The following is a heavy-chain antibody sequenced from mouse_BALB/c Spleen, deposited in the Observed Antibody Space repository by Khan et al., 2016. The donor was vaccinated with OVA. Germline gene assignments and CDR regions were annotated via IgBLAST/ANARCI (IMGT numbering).Heavy chain of an antibody. CDR3: TGFGYLFAY. V-gene: IGHV1-5*01. CDR1: GYTFTSYW. J-gene: IGHJ3*01. Sequence: EVQLQQSGTVLARPGTSVKMSCKASGYTFTSYWMHWVKQRPGQGLEWIGAIYPGNSVTSYNQKFTGKAKLPAVTSTRSSYMVLSSMTHEDSAVFDWTGFGYLFAYGGQGGMVTVSA. CDR2: IYPGNSVT. D-gene: IGHD2-2*01.